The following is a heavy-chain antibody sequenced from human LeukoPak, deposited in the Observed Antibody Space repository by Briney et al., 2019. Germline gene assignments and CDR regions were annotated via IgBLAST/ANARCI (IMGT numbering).Heavy chain of an antibody. J-gene: IGHJ4*02. CDR2: IYHSGST. CDR3: ARGGGQYYYDSSGDFYNDY. CDR1: GYSISSGYY. V-gene: IGHV4-38-2*02. D-gene: IGHD3-22*01. Sequence: SETLSLTCTVSGYSISSGYYWGWIRQPPGMGLEWIGSIYHSGSTYYNPSLKSRVTISVDTSKNQFSLKLSSVTAADTAVYYCARGGGQYYYDSSGDFYNDYWGQGTLVTVSS.